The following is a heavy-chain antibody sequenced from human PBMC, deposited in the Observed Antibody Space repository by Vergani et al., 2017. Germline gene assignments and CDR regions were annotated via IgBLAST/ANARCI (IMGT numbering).Heavy chain of an antibody. J-gene: IGHJ4*02. CDR2: IYYSGST. CDR3: ARSSTRIFDSIVVVTAPYYFDY. CDR1: GGSISSGDYY. Sequence: QVQLQESGPGLVKPSQTLSLTCTVSGGSISSGDYYWSWIRQPPGKGLEWIGYIYYSGSTYYNPSLTSRVTISVDTSKNQFSLKLSSVTAADTAVYYCARSSTRIFDSIVVVTAPYYFDYWGQGTLVTVSS. D-gene: IGHD2-21*02. V-gene: IGHV4-30-4*08.